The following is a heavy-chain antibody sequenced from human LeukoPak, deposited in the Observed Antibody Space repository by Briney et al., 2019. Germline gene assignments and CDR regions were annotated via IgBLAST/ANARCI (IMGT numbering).Heavy chain of an antibody. V-gene: IGHV3-15*01. J-gene: IGHJ3*02. CDR2: VKSKADDGTT. CDR1: GLTFSNTW. CDR3: ATDGGSGSYYGDDAFDM. D-gene: IGHD3-10*01. Sequence: PGGSLRLSCEASGLTFSNTWMSWVRQAPGKGLEWVGRVKSKADDGTTDYAAPVQGRFTISRDDSENTLSLQMNSLKTEDTAVYYCATDGGSGSYYGDDAFDMWGQGTMVTVSS.